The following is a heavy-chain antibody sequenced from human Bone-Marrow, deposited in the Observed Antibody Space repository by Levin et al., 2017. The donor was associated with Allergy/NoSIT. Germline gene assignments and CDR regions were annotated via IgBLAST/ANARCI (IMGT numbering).Heavy chain of an antibody. CDR2: VYWDDDR. Sequence: ESGPTLVKPTQTLTLTCAFSGFSLSTGGVAVGWIRQPPGKALEWLGIVYWDDDRRYSPSLKHRLTITKGTSGNQVVLTVTNVDPADTATYFCAHAKIASCSGGTCYPHFDHWGQGTLVTVSA. CDR1: GFSLSTGGVA. CDR3: AHAKIASCSGGTCYPHFDH. V-gene: IGHV2-5*02. J-gene: IGHJ4*02. D-gene: IGHD2-15*01.